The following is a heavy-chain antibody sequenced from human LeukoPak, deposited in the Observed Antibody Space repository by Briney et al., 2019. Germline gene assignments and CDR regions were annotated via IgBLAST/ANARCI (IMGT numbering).Heavy chain of an antibody. V-gene: IGHV3-23*01. CDR2: ISESDGST. J-gene: IGHJ6*02. CDR1: GSTFSRYA. CDR3: AKDKIAAAGTDYYYGMDV. D-gene: IGHD6-13*01. Sequence: GGSLRLSCAASGSTFSRYAMSWVRQAPGKGLEWLSAISESDGSTYYADSVKGRFTISRDNSKNTLYLQMNSLRAEDTAVYYCAKDKIAAAGTDYYYGMDVWGQGTTVTVSS.